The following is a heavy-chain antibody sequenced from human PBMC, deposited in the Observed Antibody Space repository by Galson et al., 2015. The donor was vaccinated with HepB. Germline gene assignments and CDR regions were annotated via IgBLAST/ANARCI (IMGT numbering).Heavy chain of an antibody. Sequence: SLRLSCAASGFTFSSFAMSWVRQAPGKGLEWVSSISGSGDSTYYADSVKGRFTISRDNPTHTLYLQVNSLRAEDTAVYYCAKVGGTYYVSGGHFDYWGQGTLVPVSS. CDR3: AKVGGTYYVSGGHFDY. J-gene: IGHJ4*02. D-gene: IGHD3-10*01. CDR2: ISGSGDST. CDR1: GFTFSSFA. V-gene: IGHV3-23*01.